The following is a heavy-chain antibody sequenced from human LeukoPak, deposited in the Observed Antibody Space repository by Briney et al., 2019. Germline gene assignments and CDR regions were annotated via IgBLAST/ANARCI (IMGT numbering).Heavy chain of an antibody. D-gene: IGHD3-10*01. J-gene: IGHJ4*02. Sequence: PSETLSLTCTVSGGSISSYYWSWIRQPAGKGLEWIGRIYTSGSTNYNPSLKSRVTMSVDTSKNQFSLKLSSVTAADTAVYYCARDRYVYGSGSYYFDYWGQGTLVTVSS. CDR1: GGSISSYY. V-gene: IGHV4-4*07. CDR2: IYTSGST. CDR3: ARDRYVYGSGSYYFDY.